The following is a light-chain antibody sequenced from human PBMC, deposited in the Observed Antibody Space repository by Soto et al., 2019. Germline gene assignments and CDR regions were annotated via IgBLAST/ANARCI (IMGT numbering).Light chain of an antibody. CDR3: QQRQYWPPIT. CDR2: GAS. J-gene: IGKJ5*01. CDR1: QSVSNNY. Sequence: EIVLAQSPATLSLSPGERATLSCSASQSVSNNYLAWYQQKPGQAPRLLIYGASNRATGIPDRFSGSGAGTDFTLTISRLEPEDFAIYYCQQRQYWPPITFGQGTRLEIK. V-gene: IGKV3D-20*02.